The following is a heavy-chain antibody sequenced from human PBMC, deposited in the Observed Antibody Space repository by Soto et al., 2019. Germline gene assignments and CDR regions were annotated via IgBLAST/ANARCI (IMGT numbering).Heavy chain of an antibody. J-gene: IGHJ4*02. CDR1: GFSFSNYW. CDR3: AREQRGFSYGH. CDR2: ISTDGNIP. Sequence: EVQLVESGGGLVQPGGSLRLSCTASGFSFSNYWMHWVRQAPGKGLEWVSRISTDGNIPNYADSVKGRFTISRDNAKNTLYLQMTSLRAEDTAVYYCAREQRGFSYGHWGQGTLVTVSS. D-gene: IGHD5-18*01. V-gene: IGHV3-74*01.